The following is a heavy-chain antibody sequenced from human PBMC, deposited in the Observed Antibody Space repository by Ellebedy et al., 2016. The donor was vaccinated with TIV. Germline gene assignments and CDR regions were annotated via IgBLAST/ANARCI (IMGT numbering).Heavy chain of an antibody. CDR1: GFTFSSYV. CDR2: ISYDGSNK. D-gene: IGHD6-19*01. CDR3: AGDPPNSGWQLAY. V-gene: IGHV3-30*09. J-gene: IGHJ4*02. Sequence: PGESLRLSCAASGFTFSSYVMHWVRQAPGKGLEWVASISYDGSNKYYADAVKGRFAISRDNSENTLYLQVNSLTTEDTAVYYCAGDPPNSGWQLAYWGQGALVTVSS.